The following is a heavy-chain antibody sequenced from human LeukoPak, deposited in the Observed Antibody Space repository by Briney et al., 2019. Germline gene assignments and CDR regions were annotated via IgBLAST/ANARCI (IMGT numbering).Heavy chain of an antibody. V-gene: IGHV3-48*03. D-gene: IGHD5-18*01. CDR2: ISGSSSNV. Sequence: PGGSLRLSCAASGFTFSSYEMNWVRQAPGKGLEWISAISGSSSNVYYAASVGGRFTISRDNAKNSLYLQLNTMRAEDTAVYYCARGFRDTAMFLDYWGQGTLVTVSS. CDR1: GFTFSSYE. J-gene: IGHJ4*02. CDR3: ARGFRDTAMFLDY.